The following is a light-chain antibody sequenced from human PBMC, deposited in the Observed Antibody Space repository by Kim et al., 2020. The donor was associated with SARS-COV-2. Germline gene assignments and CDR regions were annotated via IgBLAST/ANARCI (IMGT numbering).Light chain of an antibody. V-gene: IGLV2-23*02. Sequence: QSALTQPASVSGSPGQSITISCSGASSDVGSSNLVSWYQQHAGKVPKLLLFEVTKRPSGISNRFSGSKSGNTASLTISGLQAEDEADYYCCSYAGSSTLVFGGGTQLTVL. J-gene: IGLJ3*02. CDR2: EVT. CDR3: CSYAGSSTLV. CDR1: SSDVGSSNL.